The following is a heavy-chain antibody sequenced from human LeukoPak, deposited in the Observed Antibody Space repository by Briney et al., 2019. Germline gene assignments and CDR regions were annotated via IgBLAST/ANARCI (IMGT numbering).Heavy chain of an antibody. CDR3: ARVNDYXDSKIXY. J-gene: IGHJ4*02. Sequence: SETLSLTCTVSGGSISSYYWSWIRQPPGKGLEWIGYIYYSGSTNYNPSLKSRVTISVDTSKNQFSLKLSSVTAADTAVYYCARVNDYXDSKIXYWGQGXLVTVSS. V-gene: IGHV4-59*01. CDR2: IYYSGST. CDR1: GGSISSYY. D-gene: IGHD4-17*01.